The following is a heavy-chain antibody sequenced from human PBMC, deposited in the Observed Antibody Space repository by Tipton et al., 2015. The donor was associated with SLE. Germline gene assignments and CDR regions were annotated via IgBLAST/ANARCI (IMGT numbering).Heavy chain of an antibody. Sequence: QLVQSGAEVKKPGASLKLSCKASGYAFTGYNIHWVRQAPGQGLEWMGWINPYTGGTNYAQKFHGRVIMTRDTSISTVYMELSSLTSDDTAVYYCARGRGAIFGVVTPWFDPWGQGTLVTVSS. J-gene: IGHJ5*02. CDR1: GYAFTGYN. D-gene: IGHD3-3*01. V-gene: IGHV1-2*02. CDR2: INPYTGGT. CDR3: ARGRGAIFGVVTPWFDP.